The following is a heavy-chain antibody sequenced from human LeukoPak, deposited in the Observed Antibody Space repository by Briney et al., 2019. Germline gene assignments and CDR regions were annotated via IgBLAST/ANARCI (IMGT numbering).Heavy chain of an antibody. Sequence: SETLSLTCAVYGGSFSGYYWSWIRQPPGKGLEWIGEINHSGSTNYNPSLKSRVTISVDTSKNQFSLKLSSVTAADTAVYYCARRPYYDILAGPPAGFDPWGQGTLVTVSS. D-gene: IGHD3-9*01. J-gene: IGHJ5*02. CDR2: INHSGST. CDR1: GGSFSGYY. V-gene: IGHV4-34*01. CDR3: ARRPYYDILAGPPAGFDP.